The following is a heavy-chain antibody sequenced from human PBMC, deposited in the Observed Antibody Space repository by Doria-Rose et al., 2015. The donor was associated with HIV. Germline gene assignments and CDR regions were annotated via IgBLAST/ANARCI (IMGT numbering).Heavy chain of an antibody. CDR3: ARIKSSRWYHKYYFDF. CDR1: GVSLSSPGMG. D-gene: IGHD6-13*01. J-gene: IGHJ4*02. Sequence: QVTLKESGPVLVKPTETLTLTCTVSGVSLSSPGMGVSWIRQPPVKALEWLANNYSDDERSYKTSLKSRLTISRGTSKSQVVLTMTDMDPVDTATYYCARIKSSRWYHKYYFDFWGQGTLVIVSA. CDR2: NYSDDER. V-gene: IGHV2-26*01.